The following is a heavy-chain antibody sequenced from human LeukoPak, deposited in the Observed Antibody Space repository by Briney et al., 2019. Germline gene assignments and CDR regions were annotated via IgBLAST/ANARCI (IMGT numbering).Heavy chain of an antibody. D-gene: IGHD3-3*01. CDR3: ARDRAWNYFDY. V-gene: IGHV3-30-3*01. CDR2: ISYDGSNK. J-gene: IGHJ4*02. Sequence: GRSLRLSCAASGFTFSSYAMHWDRQAPGKGLEWVAVISYDGSNKYYANSVKGRFTISRDNSKNTLYLQMNSLRAEDTAVYYCARDRAWNYFDYWGQGTLVTVSS. CDR1: GFTFSSYA.